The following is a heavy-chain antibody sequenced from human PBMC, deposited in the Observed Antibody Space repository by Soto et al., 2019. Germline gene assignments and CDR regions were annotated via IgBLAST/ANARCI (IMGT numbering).Heavy chain of an antibody. Sequence: KPGGSLRLSCAASGFTFSSYSMNWVRQAPGEGLEWVSSISSSSSYIYYADSVKGRFTISGDNAKNSLYLQMNSLRAEDTAVYYCARDHNYYYGMDVWGQGTTVTVSS. CDR1: GFTFSSYS. V-gene: IGHV3-21*01. CDR2: ISSSSSYI. J-gene: IGHJ6*02. CDR3: ARDHNYYYGMDV.